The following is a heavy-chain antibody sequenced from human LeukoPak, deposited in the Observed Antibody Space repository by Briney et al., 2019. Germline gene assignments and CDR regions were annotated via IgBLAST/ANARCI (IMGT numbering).Heavy chain of an antibody. Sequence: GGSLRLSCAASGFTFSSYSMNWVRQAPGKGLEWVSSISSSSYIYYADSVKGRFTISRDNANNSLYLQMNSLRAEDRAVYYCARRGYSGYDNFDYWGQGTLVTVSS. J-gene: IGHJ4*02. D-gene: IGHD5-12*01. V-gene: IGHV3-21*01. CDR3: ARRGYSGYDNFDY. CDR1: GFTFSSYS. CDR2: ISSSSYI.